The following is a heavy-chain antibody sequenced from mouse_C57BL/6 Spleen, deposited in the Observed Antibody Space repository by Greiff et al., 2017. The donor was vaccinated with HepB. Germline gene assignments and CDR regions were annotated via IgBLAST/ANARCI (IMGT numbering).Heavy chain of an antibody. CDR2: IYPRSGNT. CDR3: ARSYLTGKVYFDY. CDR1: GYTFTSYG. J-gene: IGHJ2*01. V-gene: IGHV1-81*01. Sequence: QVQLQQSGAELARPGASVKLSCKASGYTFTSYGISWVKQRTGQGLEWIGEIYPRSGNTYYNEKFKGKATLTAAKSSSTAYMELRSLTSEDSAVYFCARSYLTGKVYFDYWGQGTTLTVSS. D-gene: IGHD4-1*01.